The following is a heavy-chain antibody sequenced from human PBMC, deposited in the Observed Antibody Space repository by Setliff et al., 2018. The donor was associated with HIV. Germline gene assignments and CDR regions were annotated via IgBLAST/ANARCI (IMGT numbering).Heavy chain of an antibody. V-gene: IGHV4-34*01. CDR1: GGFFSGYY. CDR2: INHNGIT. D-gene: IGHD2-2*01. Sequence: SETLSLTCAVYGGFFSGYYWSWIRQPPGKGLEWIGEINHNGITNYNPSLKSRVTISLDTSKNQFSLRLISVTAADTAVYNCAKVAVTGYCSTTSCQNWFDPWGQGTLVTVSS. CDR3: AKVAVTGYCSTTSCQNWFDP. J-gene: IGHJ5*02.